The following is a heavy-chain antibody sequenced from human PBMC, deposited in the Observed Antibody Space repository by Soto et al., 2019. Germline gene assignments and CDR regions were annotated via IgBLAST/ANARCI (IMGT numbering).Heavy chain of an antibody. CDR3: ARHSSSWSDNWFDP. D-gene: IGHD6-13*01. Sequence: ASVKVSCKASGYTFTSYGISWVRRAPGQGLEWMGWISAYNGNTNYAQKLQGRVTMTTDTSTSTAYMELRSLRSDDTAVYYCARHSSSWSDNWFDPWGQGTLVTVSS. J-gene: IGHJ5*02. CDR1: GYTFTSYG. CDR2: ISAYNGNT. V-gene: IGHV1-18*01.